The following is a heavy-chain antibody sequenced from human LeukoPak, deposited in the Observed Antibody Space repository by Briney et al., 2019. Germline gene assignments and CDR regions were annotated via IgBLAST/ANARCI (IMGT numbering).Heavy chain of an antibody. J-gene: IGHJ6*04. D-gene: IGHD3-10*02. CDR1: GFTFSNAG. V-gene: IGHV3-48*03. CDR2: ISSSGSTI. CDR3: AELGITMIGGV. Sequence: GGSLRLSCTASGFTFSNAGMNWVRQAPGKGLEWVSYISSSGSTIYYADSVKGRFTISRDNAKNSLYLQMNSLRAEDTAVYYCAELGITMIGGVWGKGTTVTISS.